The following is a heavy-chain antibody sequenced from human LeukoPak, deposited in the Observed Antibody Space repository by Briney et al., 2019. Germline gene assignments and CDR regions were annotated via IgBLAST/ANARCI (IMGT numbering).Heavy chain of an antibody. CDR2: IDWDDDK. CDR3: ARTTVVIDRASGAYYYYGMDV. CDR1: GFSLSTSGMC. V-gene: IGHV2-70*11. Sequence: RRSGPALVKPTQTLTLTCTFSGFSLSTSGMCVSWIRQPPGKALEWLARIDWDDDKYYSTSLKTRLTISKDTSKNQVVLTMTSMDPVDTATYYCARTTVVIDRASGAYYYYGMDVWGQGTTVTVSS. D-gene: IGHD4-23*01. J-gene: IGHJ6*02.